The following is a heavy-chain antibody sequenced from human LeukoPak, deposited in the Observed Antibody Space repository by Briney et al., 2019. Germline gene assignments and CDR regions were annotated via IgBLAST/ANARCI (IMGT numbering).Heavy chain of an antibody. CDR1: GGSISSGSYY. CDR2: IYYSGST. D-gene: IGHD3-3*01. Sequence: SETLSLTCTVSGGSISSGSYYWGWIRQPPGKGLEWIGSIYYSGSTYYNPSLKSRVTVSVDKSKSQVFLKLSSVTAADTAVYYCARGGFLEWLLLGDYWGQGTLVSVSS. V-gene: IGHV4-39*07. CDR3: ARGGFLEWLLLGDY. J-gene: IGHJ4*02.